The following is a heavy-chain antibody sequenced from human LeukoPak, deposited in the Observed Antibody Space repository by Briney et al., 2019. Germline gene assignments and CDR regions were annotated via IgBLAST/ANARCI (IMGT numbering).Heavy chain of an antibody. CDR1: GGSNSSSNW. CDR3: ARVIDYGDFMMGMDV. CDR2: IYHSGSI. J-gene: IGHJ6*04. V-gene: IGHV4-4*02. Sequence: TLSLTCAVSGGSNSSSNWWSWVRRPPGKGLEWIGEIYHSGSINYNPSLKSRVTISVDKSKNQFSLKLSSVTAADTAVYYCARVIDYGDFMMGMDVWGKGTTVTVSS. D-gene: IGHD4-17*01.